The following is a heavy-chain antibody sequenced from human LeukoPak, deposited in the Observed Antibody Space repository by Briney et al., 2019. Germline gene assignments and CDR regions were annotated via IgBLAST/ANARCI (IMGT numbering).Heavy chain of an antibody. J-gene: IGHJ4*02. V-gene: IGHV3-23*01. CDR2: ISGSGGST. Sequence: GGSLRLSCAASGFTFSSYSMNWVRQAPGKGLEWVSAISGSGGSTYXXDSXXXRFTISRDNSKNTLYLQMNSLRAEDTAVYYCXXSGGSGSYSGDYWGQGTLVTVSS. D-gene: IGHD3-10*01. CDR3: XXSGGSGSYSGDY. CDR1: GFTFSSYS.